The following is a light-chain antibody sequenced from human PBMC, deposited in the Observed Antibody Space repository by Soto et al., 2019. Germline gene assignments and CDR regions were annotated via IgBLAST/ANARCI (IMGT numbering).Light chain of an antibody. CDR3: QSYDSSSVV. V-gene: IGLV1-40*01. Sequence: QAVLTQPPSVSGAPGQRVTISCTGSSSNIGAGYDEHWYQQLPGTAPKLLIYGNSNRPSGVPDRFSGSKSGTSASLAITGRQAEYEADYYCQSYDSSSVVFGGGTKLTVL. CDR1: SSNIGAGYD. CDR2: GNS. J-gene: IGLJ2*01.